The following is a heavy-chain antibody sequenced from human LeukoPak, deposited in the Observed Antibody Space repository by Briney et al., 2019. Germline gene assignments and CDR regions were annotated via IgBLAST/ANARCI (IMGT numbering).Heavy chain of an antibody. Sequence: GGSLRLSCAASGFTFSSYGMNWVCQAPGKGLEWVSGIGNSGSTYYADSVKGRFAISRDNSKNTLYLQMNSLRAEDTAVYYCAKISDSRSSSDYWGQGTLVTVSS. CDR2: IGNSGST. CDR1: GFTFSSYG. J-gene: IGHJ4*02. D-gene: IGHD6-6*01. V-gene: IGHV3-23*01. CDR3: AKISDSRSSSDY.